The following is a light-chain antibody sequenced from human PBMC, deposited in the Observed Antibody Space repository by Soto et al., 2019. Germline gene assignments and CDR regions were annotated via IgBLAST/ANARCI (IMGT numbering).Light chain of an antibody. J-gene: IGKJ1*01. CDR3: QQLGSYPPWT. CDR2: AAS. V-gene: IGKV1-9*01. CDR1: QAISSY. Sequence: DIQLTQSPSFLSASVGDRVTIACRASQAISSYLAWFQQRPGQAPKLLIFAASTLQSGVPSRISGSGAAAEFTLTISSLQPEDCATYYCQQLGSYPPWTFGQGTRVEI.